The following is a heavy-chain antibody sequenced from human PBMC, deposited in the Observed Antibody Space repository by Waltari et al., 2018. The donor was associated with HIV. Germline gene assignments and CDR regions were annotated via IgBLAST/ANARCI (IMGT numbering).Heavy chain of an antibody. D-gene: IGHD3-22*01. CDR1: GGSISSRSYY. V-gene: IGHV4-39*02. CDR3: VRDNTSGYLFDY. CDR2: VYYSGGT. J-gene: IGHJ4*02. Sequence: QLQLQESGPGLVKPSETLSLTCTVSGGSISSRSYYWGWIRQPPGKGLEWIGSVYYSGGTYYNPSLCSRVTISIDTSKNHFSLRLSSVTAADTAVYFCVRDNTSGYLFDYWGQGTLVTVSS.